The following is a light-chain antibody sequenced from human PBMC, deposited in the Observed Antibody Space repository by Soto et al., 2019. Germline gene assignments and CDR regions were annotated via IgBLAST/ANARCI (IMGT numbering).Light chain of an antibody. J-gene: IGKJ3*01. Sequence: DVQMTQSPSSLSASVGDTVTITCRARQGIAFYLAWFQQRPGKAPNLLISAASNLQSGVPSRFSGSGSGTDFTLTISSLQPEDVATYYCQKYDTAPFTFGPGTRVEVK. CDR2: AAS. V-gene: IGKV1-27*01. CDR3: QKYDTAPFT. CDR1: QGIAFY.